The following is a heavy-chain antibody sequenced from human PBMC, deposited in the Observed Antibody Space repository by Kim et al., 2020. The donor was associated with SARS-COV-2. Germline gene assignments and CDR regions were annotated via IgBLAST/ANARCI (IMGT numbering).Heavy chain of an antibody. J-gene: IGHJ3*02. V-gene: IGHV4-59*01. D-gene: IGHD6-6*01. Sequence: KSRVTISVDTSKNQFSLKLISVTAADTAVYYCARVSVKSSSSGGDAFDIWGQGTMVTVSS. CDR3: ARVSVKSSSSGGDAFDI.